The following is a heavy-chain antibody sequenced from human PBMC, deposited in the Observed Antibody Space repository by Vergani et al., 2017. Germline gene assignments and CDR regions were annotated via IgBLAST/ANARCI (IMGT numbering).Heavy chain of an antibody. V-gene: IGHV4-30-4*08. CDR3: ARGKGVVQIWYQGLYLDL. D-gene: IGHD5-18*01. CDR1: GGSISSGDYY. Sequence: QVQLQESGPGLVKPSQTLSLTCTASGGSISSGDYYWSWIRQPPGKGLEWIGYIYYSGSTYYNPSLNSRVTISIDTSKNQFSQKLRSVTAAAPGVYYWARGKGVVQIWYQGLYLDLWGRGTLVTVSS. J-gene: IGHJ2*01. CDR2: IYYSGST.